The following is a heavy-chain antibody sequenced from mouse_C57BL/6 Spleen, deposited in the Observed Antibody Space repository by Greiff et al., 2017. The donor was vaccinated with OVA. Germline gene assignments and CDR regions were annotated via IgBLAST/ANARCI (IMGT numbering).Heavy chain of an antibody. CDR1: GYAFSSSW. V-gene: IGHV1-82*01. CDR3: AREGSYDGPYFDY. J-gene: IGHJ2*01. CDR2: IYPGDGDT. Sequence: VKLMESGPELVKPGASVKISCKASGYAFSSSWMNWVKQRPGKGLEWIGRIYPGDGDTNYNGKFKGKATLTADKSSSTAYMQLSSLTSEDSAVYFCAREGSYDGPYFDYWGQGTTLTVSS. D-gene: IGHD2-3*01.